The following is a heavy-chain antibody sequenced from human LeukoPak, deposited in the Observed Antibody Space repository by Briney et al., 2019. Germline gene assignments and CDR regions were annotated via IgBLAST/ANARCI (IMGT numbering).Heavy chain of an antibody. Sequence: GGSLRLSCAASGFTVSGTHMSWVRQAPGEGLEWVSAMYTGGTTYYADSVKGRFTISRDNSRNTLFLHMSSLRADDTAVYYCAKDEATSGGGLASWGQGTLVTVSS. J-gene: IGHJ4*02. CDR1: GFTVSGTH. D-gene: IGHD3-16*01. V-gene: IGHV3-53*01. CDR2: MYTGGTT. CDR3: AKDEATSGGGLAS.